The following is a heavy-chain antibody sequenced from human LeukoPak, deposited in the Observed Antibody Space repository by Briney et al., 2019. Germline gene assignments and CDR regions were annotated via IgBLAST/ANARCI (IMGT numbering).Heavy chain of an antibody. D-gene: IGHD2-8*01. Sequence: KPSQTLSLTCTVSGGSISSGGYYWSWIRQHPGKGLEWIGYIYYSGSTYYNPSLKSRVTISVDTSKNQFSLKLSSVTAADTAVYYCARGTEDIVLMVYAIGYYFDCWGQGTLVTVSS. CDR3: ARGTEDIVLMVYAIGYYFDC. V-gene: IGHV4-31*03. CDR2: IYYSGST. J-gene: IGHJ4*02. CDR1: GGSISSGGYY.